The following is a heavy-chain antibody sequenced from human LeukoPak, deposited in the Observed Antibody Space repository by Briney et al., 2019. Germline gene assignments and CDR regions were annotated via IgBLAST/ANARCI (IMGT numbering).Heavy chain of an antibody. CDR1: GYTFTSYY. CDR3: ARDAPSRLGGYVGDYYFDY. Sequence: ASVKVSCKASGYTFTSYYMHWVRQAPGQGLEWMGIINPSGGSTSYAQKFQGRVTMTRDTSTSTVYMELSSLRSEDTAVYHCARDAPSRLGGYVGDYYFDYWGQGTLVTVSS. V-gene: IGHV1-46*03. J-gene: IGHJ4*02. D-gene: IGHD5-12*01. CDR2: INPSGGST.